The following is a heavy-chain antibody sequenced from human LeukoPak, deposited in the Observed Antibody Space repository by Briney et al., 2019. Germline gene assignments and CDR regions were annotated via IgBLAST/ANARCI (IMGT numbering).Heavy chain of an antibody. CDR3: ARTYVWGSTPGDY. CDR2: IGSSSSYI. D-gene: IGHD3-16*01. CDR1: GFTFSSYS. Sequence: GWSLRLSCAASGFTFSSYSMNWVRQAPGKGLEWVSSIGSSSSYIYYADSVKGRFTISRDNAKSSLYLQMNSLRAEDTAVYYCARTYVWGSTPGDYWGQGTLVTVSS. J-gene: IGHJ4*02. V-gene: IGHV3-21*01.